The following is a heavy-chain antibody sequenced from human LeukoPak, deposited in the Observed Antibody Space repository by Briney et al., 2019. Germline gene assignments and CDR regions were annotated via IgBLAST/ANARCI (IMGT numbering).Heavy chain of an antibody. CDR1: GFTFSSYG. CDR2: ISDDGRHN. V-gene: IGHV3-30*19. J-gene: IGHJ4*02. CDR3: ARVSIAVAGEDFDY. Sequence: GGSLRLSCAASGFTFSSYGMHWVRQAPGKGLEWVAVISDDGRHNYYADSVKGRFTISRDNSKNTLYLQMNSLRAEDTAVYYCARVSIAVAGEDFDYWGQGTLVTVSS. D-gene: IGHD6-19*01.